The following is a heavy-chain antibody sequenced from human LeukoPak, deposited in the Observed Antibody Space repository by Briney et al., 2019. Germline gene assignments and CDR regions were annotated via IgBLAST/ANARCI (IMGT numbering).Heavy chain of an antibody. CDR2: INAGNGNT. CDR3: ARGGLVTMVRGVPLSPNFNP. V-gene: IGHV1-3*03. Sequence: GASVKVSCKASGYSFVLYGISWVRQAPGQGPEWMGWINAGNGNTKYSQEFQGRVTITRDTSASTAYMELSSLRSEDMAVYYCARGGLVTMVRGVPLSPNFNPWGQGTLVTVSS. CDR1: GYSFVLYG. D-gene: IGHD3-10*01. J-gene: IGHJ5*02.